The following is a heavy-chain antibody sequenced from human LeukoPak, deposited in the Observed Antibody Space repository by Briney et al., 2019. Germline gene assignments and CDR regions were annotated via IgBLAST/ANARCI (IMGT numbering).Heavy chain of an antibody. Sequence: PSETLSLTCTVSGGSISSYYWSWIRQPPWKGLEWIGYIYYSGSTNYNPSLKSRVTISVDTSKNQFSLKLSSVTAADTAVYYCARDGGNSDWYFDLWGRGTLVTVSS. CDR1: GGSISSYY. V-gene: IGHV4-59*01. D-gene: IGHD4-23*01. J-gene: IGHJ2*01. CDR2: IYYSGST. CDR3: ARDGGNSDWYFDL.